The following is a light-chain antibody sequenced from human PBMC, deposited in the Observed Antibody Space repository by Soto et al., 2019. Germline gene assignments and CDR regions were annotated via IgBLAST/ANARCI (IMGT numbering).Light chain of an antibody. Sequence: DTQLTQSPPFLSASVGDRVTITCRASQGISNCLAWYQQKPGKAPKLLIYAASTLQSGVPSRFSGMGSGTEFTLTISSLQPEDVATYYCQQLNSYPYTFGQGTKLEIK. CDR2: AAS. J-gene: IGKJ2*01. CDR3: QQLNSYPYT. V-gene: IGKV1-9*01. CDR1: QGISNC.